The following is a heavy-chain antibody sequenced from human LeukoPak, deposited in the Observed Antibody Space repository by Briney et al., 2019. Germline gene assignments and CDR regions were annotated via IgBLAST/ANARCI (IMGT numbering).Heavy chain of an antibody. D-gene: IGHD2-15*01. Sequence: LGGSLRLSCAASGFTFSSYAMSWVRQAPGKGLEWVSAISGSGGSTYYADSVKGRFTISRDNSKNTLYLQMNSLRAEDTAVYYCAKKTSVVVAAVVDYWGQGTLVTVSS. CDR1: GFTFSSYA. V-gene: IGHV3-23*01. CDR3: AKKTSVVVAAVVDY. CDR2: ISGSGGST. J-gene: IGHJ4*02.